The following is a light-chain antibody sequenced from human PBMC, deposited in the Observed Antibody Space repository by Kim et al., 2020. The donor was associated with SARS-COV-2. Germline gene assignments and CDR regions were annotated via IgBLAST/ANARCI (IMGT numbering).Light chain of an antibody. V-gene: IGLV2-11*01. CDR1: SSDVGDYEY. CDR3: CSHAGTFYV. CDR2: GVD. J-gene: IGLJ1*01. Sequence: QSALTQPRSVSGSPGQSVTISCTATSSDVGDYEYVSWYQQHPGKAPKLNIYGVDKRPSGVPDRFSGSKSGNTASLTISGLRAEDEADYYCCSHAGTFYVFGAGTKVTVL.